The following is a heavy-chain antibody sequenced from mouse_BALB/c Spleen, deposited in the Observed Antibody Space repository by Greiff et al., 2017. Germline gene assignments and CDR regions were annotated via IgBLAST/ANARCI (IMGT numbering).Heavy chain of an antibody. J-gene: IGHJ4*01. CDR1: GFTFSNYW. D-gene: IGHD2-4*01. CDR3: TRRDYVLYYYAMDY. V-gene: IGHV6-6*02. CDR2: IRLKSNNYAT. Sequence: EVKLMESGGGLVQPGGSMKLSCVASGFTFSNYWMNWVRQSPEKGLEWVAEIRLKSNNYATHYAESVKGRFTISRDDSKSSVYLQMNNLRAEDTGIYYCTRRDYVLYYYAMDYWGQGTSVTVSS.